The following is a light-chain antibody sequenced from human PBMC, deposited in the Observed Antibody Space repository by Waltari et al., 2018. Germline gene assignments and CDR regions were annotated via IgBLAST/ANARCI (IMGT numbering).Light chain of an antibody. J-gene: IGKJ3*01. CDR3: QQYYTTPFT. CDR1: QSVLYWSNNKNY. V-gene: IGKV4-1*01. Sequence: DIVMNKSPDSLALSVREMASINCKSIQSVLYWSNNKNYLAWYQQKPGQPPKLLIYWASTRDSGVPHRFSGSGSGSDFTLTISSLQAEDVAVYYCQQYYTTPFTFGPGTKVAIK. CDR2: WAS.